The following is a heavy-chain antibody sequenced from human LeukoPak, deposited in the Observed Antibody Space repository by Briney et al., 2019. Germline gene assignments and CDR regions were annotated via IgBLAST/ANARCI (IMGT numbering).Heavy chain of an antibody. CDR1: EFTFSSYA. Sequence: GGSLRLSCAASEFTFSSYAMHWVRQAPGKGLEWVAVISYDGSNRFYADSVKGRFIISRDNSKNTLYLEMNSLGSDDTAVYYCARRRDSSGHYYGMDVWGQGATVTVSS. CDR3: ARRRDSSGHYYGMDV. J-gene: IGHJ6*02. V-gene: IGHV3-30-3*01. D-gene: IGHD3-22*01. CDR2: ISYDGSNR.